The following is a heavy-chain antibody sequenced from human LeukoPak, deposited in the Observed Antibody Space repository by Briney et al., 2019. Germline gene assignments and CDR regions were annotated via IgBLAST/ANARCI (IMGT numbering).Heavy chain of an antibody. J-gene: IGHJ4*02. D-gene: IGHD3/OR15-3a*01. V-gene: IGHV3-21*01. CDR1: GFTFSYYS. CDR2: ISRSSTYI. CDR3: ARFETRGTGDFDN. Sequence: GGSLRLSCVGSGFTFSYYSMNWLRQAPGKALEWVASISRSSTYIVYADSVKGRFTISRDDAKNSVYLQMNSLRVEDTAVYYWARFETRGTGDFDNWGQGTLVTVSS.